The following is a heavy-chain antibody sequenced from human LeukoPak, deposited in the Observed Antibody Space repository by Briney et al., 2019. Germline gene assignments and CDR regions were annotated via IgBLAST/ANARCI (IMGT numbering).Heavy chain of an antibody. Sequence: SGPTLVNPTQTLTLTCTFSGFSLSTSGVGVGWIRQPPGKALEWLALIYWNDDKRYSPSLKSRLTITKDTSKNQVVLTMTNMDPVDTATYYCAHSRPSTIRYYYYYYMDVWGKGTTVTVSS. J-gene: IGHJ6*03. V-gene: IGHV2-5*01. CDR3: AHSRPSTIRYYYYYYMDV. D-gene: IGHD2-2*01. CDR2: IYWNDDK. CDR1: GFSLSTSGVG.